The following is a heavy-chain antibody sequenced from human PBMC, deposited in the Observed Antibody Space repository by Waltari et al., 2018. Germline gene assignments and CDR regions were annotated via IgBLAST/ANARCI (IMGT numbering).Heavy chain of an antibody. D-gene: IGHD3-10*01. J-gene: IGHJ4*02. Sequence: EVQLVESGGGLIQPGGSLRLSCAASGFTVSSNYMSWVRQAPGKGLEWVSVIYSGGSTYYSDSGKGRFTISRDNSKNTLYLQMNSLRAEDTAVYYCARDSGIRGEGDFDYWGQGTLVTVSS. V-gene: IGHV3-53*01. CDR3: ARDSGIRGEGDFDY. CDR1: GFTVSSNY. CDR2: IYSGGST.